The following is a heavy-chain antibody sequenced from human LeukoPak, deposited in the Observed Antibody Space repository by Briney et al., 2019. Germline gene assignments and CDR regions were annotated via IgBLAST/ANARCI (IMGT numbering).Heavy chain of an antibody. CDR3: AKGAASWEHPLFDY. V-gene: IGHV3-7*03. D-gene: IGHD1-26*01. CDR2: IKQDGSEK. Sequence: GGSLRLSCAASGFTFSSYWMSWVRQAPGKGLEWVANIKQDGSEKYYVDSVKGRFTISRDNAKNSLYLQMNSLRAEDMALYYCAKGAASWEHPLFDYWGQGTLVTVSS. J-gene: IGHJ4*02. CDR1: GFTFSSYW.